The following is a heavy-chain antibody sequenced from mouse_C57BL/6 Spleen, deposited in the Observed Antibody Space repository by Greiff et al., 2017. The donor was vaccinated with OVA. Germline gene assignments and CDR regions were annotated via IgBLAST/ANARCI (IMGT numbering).Heavy chain of an antibody. CDR2: IYPGSGNT. Sequence: VQLQQSGPELVKPGASVKISCKASGYSFTSYYIHWVKQRPGQGLEWIGWIYPGSGNTKYNEKFKGKATLTADTSSSTAYMQLSSLTSEDSAVYYCAPYYSNYGFAYWGQGTLVTVSA. CDR3: APYYSNYGFAY. J-gene: IGHJ3*01. D-gene: IGHD2-5*01. V-gene: IGHV1-66*01. CDR1: GYSFTSYY.